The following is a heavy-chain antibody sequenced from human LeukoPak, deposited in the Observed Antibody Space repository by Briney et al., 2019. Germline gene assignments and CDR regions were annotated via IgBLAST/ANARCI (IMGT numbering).Heavy chain of an antibody. J-gene: IGHJ5*02. CDR3: ARTYYNGSGSSNWFDP. CDR2: ISAYNGNT. V-gene: IGHV1-18*01. Sequence: ASVKVSCKASGYTFTTYGISWVRQAPGQGLEWMGWISAYNGNTNYAQKLQGRVTMTTDTSTSTAYMELRSLRSDDTAVYYCARTYYNGSGSSNWFDPWGQGTLVTVSS. CDR1: GYTFTTYG. D-gene: IGHD3-10*01.